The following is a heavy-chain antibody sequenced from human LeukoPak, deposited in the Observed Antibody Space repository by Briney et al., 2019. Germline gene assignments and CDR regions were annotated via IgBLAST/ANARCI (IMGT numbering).Heavy chain of an antibody. Sequence: PGGSLRLSCAGSGFIFRNAWMSWGRQAPGKGLEWVGRIKSKTDGETTDYAVPVKGRFTTSRGDSKSTLYLQMNNLKVEDTAVYYCGTGSAFDIWGQGTMVTVSS. CDR1: GFIFRNAW. D-gene: IGHD7-27*01. V-gene: IGHV3-15*01. CDR3: GTGSAFDI. CDR2: IKSKTDGETT. J-gene: IGHJ3*02.